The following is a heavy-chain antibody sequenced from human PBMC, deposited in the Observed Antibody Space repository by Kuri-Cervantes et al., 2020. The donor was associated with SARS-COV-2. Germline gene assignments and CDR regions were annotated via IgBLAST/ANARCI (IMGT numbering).Heavy chain of an antibody. J-gene: IGHJ4*02. D-gene: IGHD3-3*01. CDR1: GYTFTGYY. Sequence: ASVKVSCKASGYTFTGYYMHWVRQAPGQGLEWMGWINPNSGGTNYAQKFQGRVTMTRDTSISTAYMELSRLRSDDTAVYYCARDPPDFWSGSYGSSRQDLDYWGQGTLVTVSS. CDR3: ARDPPDFWSGSYGSSRQDLDY. V-gene: IGHV1-2*02. CDR2: INPNSGGT.